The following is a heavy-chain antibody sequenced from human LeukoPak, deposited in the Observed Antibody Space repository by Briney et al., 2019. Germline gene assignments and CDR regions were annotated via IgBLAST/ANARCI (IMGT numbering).Heavy chain of an antibody. CDR2: INPNSGGT. CDR1: GYTFTGYY. J-gene: IGHJ4*02. Sequence: GASVKVSCKASGYTFTGYYMHWVRQAPGQGLEWMGRINPNSGGTNYAQKFQGRVTMTRDTSISTAYMELSRLRSDDTAVYYCARDDDSSGYYYNWGQGTLVTVSS. CDR3: ARDDDSSGYYYN. V-gene: IGHV1-2*06. D-gene: IGHD3-22*01.